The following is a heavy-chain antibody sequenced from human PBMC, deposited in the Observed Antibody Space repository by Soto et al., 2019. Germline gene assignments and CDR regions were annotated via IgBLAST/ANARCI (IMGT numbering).Heavy chain of an antibody. CDR3: AKDSTPLYDPDIDY. V-gene: IGHV3-23*01. J-gene: IGHJ4*02. CDR1: GFTFSSYA. CDR2: ISGSGGST. D-gene: IGHD3-3*01. Sequence: GGSLRLSCAASGFTFSSYAMSWVRQAPGKGLEWVSAISGSGGSTYYADSVKGRFTISRDNSKNTLYLQMNSLRAEDTAVYYCAKDSTPLYDPDIDYWGQGTLVTVSS.